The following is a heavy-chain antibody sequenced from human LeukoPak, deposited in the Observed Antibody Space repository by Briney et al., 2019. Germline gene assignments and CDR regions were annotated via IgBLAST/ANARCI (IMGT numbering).Heavy chain of an antibody. D-gene: IGHD3-10*01. CDR1: GGSINDYY. V-gene: IGHV4-59*03. CDR2: IYYRGTT. Sequence: SETLSRTCTVSGGSINDYYWNWLRQPPGKGLEWIGFIYYRGTTNNNPSLKSRLTTSIDTSKKQFSLNLSSVTAADTAVYYCAGVFSGRRPFELWGQGTLVTVSS. J-gene: IGHJ4*02. CDR3: AGVFSGRRPFEL.